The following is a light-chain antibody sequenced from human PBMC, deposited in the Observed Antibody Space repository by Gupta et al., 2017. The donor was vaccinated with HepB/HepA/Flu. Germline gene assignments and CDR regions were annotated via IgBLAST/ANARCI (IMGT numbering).Light chain of an antibody. Sequence: ATGIYGTISCSGRSSNIGNNYVSWYQQLPGTAPKLLIYEHNKRPSGIPDRFSGSKSGTSATLGVTGLQTGDEADYYCETWENSLSVGVVFGGGTKLTVL. CDR1: SSNIGNNY. CDR3: ETWENSLSVGVV. CDR2: EHN. V-gene: IGLV1-51*02. J-gene: IGLJ3*02.